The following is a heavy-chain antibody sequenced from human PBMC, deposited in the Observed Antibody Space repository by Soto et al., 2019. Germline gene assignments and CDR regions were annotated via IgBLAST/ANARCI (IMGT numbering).Heavy chain of an antibody. J-gene: IGHJ6*02. CDR3: ARDQGQQQLKYYGMDV. D-gene: IGHD6-13*01. Sequence: GSLRLSCPASGFTFSSYSMNWVRQAPGKGLEWVSSISSSSSYIYYADSVKVRFTISRDNAKNSLYLQMNSLRAEDTAVYYCARDQGQQQLKYYGMDVWGQGTTVTVSS. V-gene: IGHV3-21*01. CDR1: GFTFSSYS. CDR2: ISSSSSYI.